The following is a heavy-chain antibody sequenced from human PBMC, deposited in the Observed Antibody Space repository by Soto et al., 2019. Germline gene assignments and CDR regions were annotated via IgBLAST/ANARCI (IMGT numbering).Heavy chain of an antibody. CDR2: IGNGGAT. J-gene: IGHJ3*02. D-gene: IGHD5-18*01. CDR1: GITFSNHD. V-gene: IGHV3-13*01. Sequence: EVQLVESGGGLVQPGGSLRLSCAASGITFSNHDMNWVRQVTGKGLEWVSGIGNGGATYYTDSVKGRFTISRENAKNSVYLQMNSLRVEDTAVYYCARETGYSNGFDAFDIWGQGTKVTVAS. CDR3: ARETGYSNGFDAFDI.